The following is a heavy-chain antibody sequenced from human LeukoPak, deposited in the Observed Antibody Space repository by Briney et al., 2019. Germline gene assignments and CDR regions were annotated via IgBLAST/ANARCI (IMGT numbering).Heavy chain of an antibody. J-gene: IGHJ4*02. CDR2: ISYDGSNK. V-gene: IGHV3-30-3*01. D-gene: IGHD3-9*01. CDR1: GFTLSSYA. CDR3: ARNRISFDWLFQGEFDY. Sequence: GGSLRLSCAASGFTLSSYAMHWVRQAPGKGLEGVAVISYDGSNKYYADPVKGRFTISRDNSKNTLYLQMNSLRAEDTAVYYCARNRISFDWLFQGEFDYWGQGTLVTVFS.